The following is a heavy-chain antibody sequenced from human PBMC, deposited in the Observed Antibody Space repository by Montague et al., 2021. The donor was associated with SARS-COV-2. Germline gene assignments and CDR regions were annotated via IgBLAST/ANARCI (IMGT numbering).Heavy chain of an antibody. CDR2: IFHNGTT. CDR3: SLTLGGARFDP. D-gene: IGHD1-14*01. V-gene: IGHV4-4*02. CDR1: GGSISSDNW. J-gene: IGHJ5*02. Sequence: SETLSLTCTVSGGSISSDNWWTWVRQPPGKGLEWMGDIFHNGTTNYNPSLQSRLTISVDKSKNQISLKLISVTAAETAMYYCSLTLGGARFDPWGQGTLVTVSS.